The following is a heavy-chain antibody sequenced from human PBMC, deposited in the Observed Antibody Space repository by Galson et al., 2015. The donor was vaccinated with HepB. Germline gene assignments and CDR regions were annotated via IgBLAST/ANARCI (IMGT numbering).Heavy chain of an antibody. CDR1: GFTFTTYS. D-gene: IGHD3-16*02. CDR2: ISFDGSYK. CDR3: ARADVASFGDYVWGSYRSPGYFDY. Sequence: SLRLSCAASGFTFTTYSMHWVRQAPGKGLEWVSFISFDGSYKFYSESVKGRFTISRDNSKNTLFLQINSLRADDTAIYYCARADVASFGDYVWGSYRSPGYFDYWGQGTLVTVSS. V-gene: IGHV3-30*04. J-gene: IGHJ4*02.